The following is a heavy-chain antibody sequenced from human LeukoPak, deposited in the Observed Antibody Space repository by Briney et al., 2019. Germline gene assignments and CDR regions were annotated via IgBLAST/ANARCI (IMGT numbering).Heavy chain of an antibody. CDR3: ARGGIAAAGATFGF. V-gene: IGHV4-30-2*01. D-gene: IGHD6-13*01. CDR2: IYQSGST. Sequence: YPSQTLSLTCGVSGVSISNGGYSWSWIRQPPWKGLEWIGYIYQSGSTYYNPSLKSRVTISVDRSKNEFSLKLTSVTAADTAVYFCARGGIAAAGATFGFWGQGTLVTVSS. J-gene: IGHJ4*02. CDR1: GVSISNGGYS.